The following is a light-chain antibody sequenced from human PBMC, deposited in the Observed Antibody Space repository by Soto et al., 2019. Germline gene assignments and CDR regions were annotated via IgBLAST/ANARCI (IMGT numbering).Light chain of an antibody. V-gene: IGKV3-20*01. CDR2: DTS. Sequence: EVVLTQSPGTLSLSPGETATLSCRASQSVSRNYLAWYQLKPGQAPALLMYDTSTRATGIPDRFSGSGSGTEFTLTISRLAPEDFAVYYCQQYGTPGTFGQGTKVDIK. CDR1: QSVSRNY. J-gene: IGKJ1*01. CDR3: QQYGTPGT.